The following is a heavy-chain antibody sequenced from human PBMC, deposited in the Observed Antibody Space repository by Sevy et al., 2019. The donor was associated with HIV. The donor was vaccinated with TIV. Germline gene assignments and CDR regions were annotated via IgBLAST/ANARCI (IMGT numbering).Heavy chain of an antibody. V-gene: IGHV3-21*01. D-gene: IGHD1-20*01. CDR3: ARPTSEMSEYEPLDNARFYGMDV. CDR2: ITSGSSFI. Sequence: GGSLRLSCAASGFTFSSYSMNWVRQAPGRGLEWVSSITSGSSFIFYAGSVKGRFTISSDNAKNSLYLQMNSLRAEDTAVYYCARPTSEMSEYEPLDNARFYGMDVWGPGTTVTVSS. J-gene: IGHJ6*02. CDR1: GFTFSSYS.